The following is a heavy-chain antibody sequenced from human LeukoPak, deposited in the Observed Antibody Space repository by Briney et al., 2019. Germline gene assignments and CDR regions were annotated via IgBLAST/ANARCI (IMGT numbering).Heavy chain of an antibody. V-gene: IGHV3-23*01. J-gene: IGHJ4*02. CDR3: AKSARSSRYCSGGSCYPPPDY. Sequence: GGSLRLSCAASGFTFSSYAMSWVRQAPGKGLEWVSAISGSGGSTYYADSVKGRFTTSRDNSKNTLYLQMNSLRAEDTAVYYCAKSARSSRYCSGGSCYPPPDYWGQGTLVTVSS. CDR2: ISGSGGST. D-gene: IGHD2-15*01. CDR1: GFTFSSYA.